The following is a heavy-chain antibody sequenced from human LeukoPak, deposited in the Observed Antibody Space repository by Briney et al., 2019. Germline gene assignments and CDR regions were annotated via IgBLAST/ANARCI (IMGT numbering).Heavy chain of an antibody. Sequence: ASVKVSCKASGYTFTSYGISWVRQAPGQGLEWMGWISAYNGNTNYAQKLQGRVTMTTDTSTSTAYMELRSLRSDDTAVYYCARDRTLYTSISGSYGYWGQGTLVTVSS. CDR2: ISAYNGNT. CDR3: ARDRTLYTSISGSYGY. J-gene: IGHJ4*02. D-gene: IGHD3-10*01. CDR1: GYTFTSYG. V-gene: IGHV1-18*01.